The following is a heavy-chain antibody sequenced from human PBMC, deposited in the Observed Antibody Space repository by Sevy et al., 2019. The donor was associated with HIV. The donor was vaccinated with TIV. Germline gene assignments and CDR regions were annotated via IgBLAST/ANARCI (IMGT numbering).Heavy chain of an antibody. CDR2: IKQDGSEK. J-gene: IGHJ6*02. D-gene: IGHD2-2*02. CDR1: GFTFSSYW. V-gene: IGHV3-7*01. Sequence: GGSLRLSCAASGFTFSSYWMSWVRQAPGKGLEWVANIKQDGSEKYYVDSVKGRFTISRDNAKNSLYLQMNSLRAEDTAVYYCASERWVVVVPAAIGYYYGMDVWGQGTTVTVSS. CDR3: ASERWVVVVPAAIGYYYGMDV.